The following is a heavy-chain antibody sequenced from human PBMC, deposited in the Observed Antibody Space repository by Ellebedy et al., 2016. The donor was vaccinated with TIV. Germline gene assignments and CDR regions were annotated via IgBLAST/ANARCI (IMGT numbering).Heavy chain of an antibody. J-gene: IGHJ6*02. CDR2: ISSSSSYI. V-gene: IGHV3-21*01. Sequence: GESLKISXAASGFTFSSYSMNWVRQAPGKGLEWVSSISSSSSYIYYADSVKGRFTISRDNAKNSLYLQMNSLRAEDTAVYYCARRKPRMVRGVQYYYYGMDVWGQGTTVTVSS. CDR3: ARRKPRMVRGVQYYYYGMDV. D-gene: IGHD3-10*01. CDR1: GFTFSSYS.